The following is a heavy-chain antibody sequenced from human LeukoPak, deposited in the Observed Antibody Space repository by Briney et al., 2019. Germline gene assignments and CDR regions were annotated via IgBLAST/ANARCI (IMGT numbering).Heavy chain of an antibody. J-gene: IGHJ6*02. Sequence: SETLSLTCAVSNGSITSSHWWSWVRQPPGKGLEWIGEIYQSGGTNYSPSLKSRVTISVDKSKNQFSLTLNSVTAADTAVYYCARVARIAVAGTGYYYYYGMDIWGQGTTVTVSS. CDR3: ARVARIAVAGTGYYYYYGMDI. V-gene: IGHV4-4*02. CDR1: NGSITSSHW. CDR2: IYQSGGT. D-gene: IGHD6-13*01.